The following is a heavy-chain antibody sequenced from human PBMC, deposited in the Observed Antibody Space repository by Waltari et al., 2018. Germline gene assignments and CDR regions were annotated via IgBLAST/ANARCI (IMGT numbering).Heavy chain of an antibody. Sequence: QLQLQESGPGLVKPSETLSLTCSVPGGSLSSPLYYWGWIRQPPGKGLAWIGSFSYNGNTYYNPSLKSRVTISVDTSKNQFSLQLTSVTAADTAMYYCARPGRVGGGSLMGLDYWGQGTLVTVSS. D-gene: IGHD2-15*01. CDR2: FSYNGNT. CDR3: ARPGRVGGGSLMGLDY. J-gene: IGHJ4*02. CDR1: GGSLSSPLYY. V-gene: IGHV4-39*01.